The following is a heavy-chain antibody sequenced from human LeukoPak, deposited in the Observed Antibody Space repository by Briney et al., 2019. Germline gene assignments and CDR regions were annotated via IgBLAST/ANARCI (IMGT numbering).Heavy chain of an antibody. CDR1: GGTFSSYA. D-gene: IGHD2-2*01. V-gene: IGHV1-69*01. Sequence: SVKVSCKASGGTFSSYAISWVRQAPGQGLEWMGGIIPIFDTANYAQKFQGRVTITADESTSTAYMELSSLRSEDTAVYYCARMEDCSSTSCLDYWGQGTLVTVSS. CDR3: ARMEDCSSTSCLDY. CDR2: IIPIFDTA. J-gene: IGHJ4*02.